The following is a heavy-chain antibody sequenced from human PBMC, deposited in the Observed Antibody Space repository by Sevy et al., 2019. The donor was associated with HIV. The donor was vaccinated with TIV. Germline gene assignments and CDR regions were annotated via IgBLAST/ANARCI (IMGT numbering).Heavy chain of an antibody. CDR1: GGSISSSSQF. V-gene: IGHV4-39*01. J-gene: IGHJ5*01. CDR3: ARQLSYYDSLTGSQRGYWLDT. Sequence: SETLSLTCTVSGGSISSSSQFWAWIRQSPGKGLEWIGNVYNSGTTEYNPSLKSRITISVDTSKNKFSLKLTSVTAADTAAYYCARQLSYYDSLTGSQRGYWLDTWGHGNLVTVSS. D-gene: IGHD3-9*01. CDR2: VYNSGTT.